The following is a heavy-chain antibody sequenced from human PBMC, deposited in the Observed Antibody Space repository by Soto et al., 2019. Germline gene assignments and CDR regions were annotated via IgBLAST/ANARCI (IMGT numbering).Heavy chain of an antibody. CDR2: ISYDGSNK. Sequence: GGSLRLSCAASGFTFNSYGMHWVRQAPGKGLEWVAVISYDGSNKYYADSVKGRFTISRDNAKNTLYLQMNSLRGEDTAVYYCVTDEGVGSMVRGFDLWGRGTLVTVS. CDR3: VTDEGVGSMVRGFDL. J-gene: IGHJ2*01. D-gene: IGHD3-10*01. CDR1: GFTFNSYG. V-gene: IGHV3-30*03.